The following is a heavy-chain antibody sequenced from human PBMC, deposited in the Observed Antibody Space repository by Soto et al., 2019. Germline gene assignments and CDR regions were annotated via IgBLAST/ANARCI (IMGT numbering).Heavy chain of an antibody. CDR3: AKDWGIRYLDWLEYYYYGMDV. J-gene: IGHJ6*02. Sequence: EVQLLESGGGLVQPGGSLRLSCAASGFTFSSYAMSWVRQAPGKGLEWVSAISGSGGSTYYADSVKGRFTISRDNSKNTLYLQMNSLRAEDTAVYYCAKDWGIRYLDWLEYYYYGMDVWGQGTTVTVSS. CDR1: GFTFSSYA. D-gene: IGHD3-9*01. CDR2: ISGSGGST. V-gene: IGHV3-23*01.